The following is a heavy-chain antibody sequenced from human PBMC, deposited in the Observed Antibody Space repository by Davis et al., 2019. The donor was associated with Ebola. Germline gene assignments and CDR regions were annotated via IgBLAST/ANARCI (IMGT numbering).Heavy chain of an antibody. D-gene: IGHD3-16*01. Sequence: GSLRLSCAASGFTFSSYPMSWVRQPPGKGLEWIGYIYYSGSTNYNPSLKSRVTISVDTSKNQLSLKLSSVTAADTAVYYCARGDDYPFFMDVWGKGTTVTVSS. CDR3: ARGDDYPFFMDV. V-gene: IGHV4-59*01. CDR1: GFTFSSYP. J-gene: IGHJ6*04. CDR2: IYYSGST.